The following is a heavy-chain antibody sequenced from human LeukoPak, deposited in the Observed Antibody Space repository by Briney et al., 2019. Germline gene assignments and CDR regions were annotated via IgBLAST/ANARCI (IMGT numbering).Heavy chain of an antibody. CDR1: GGSISSSSYY. J-gene: IGHJ3*02. D-gene: IGHD6-13*01. V-gene: IGHV4-39*01. CDR3: ARLGSSWYLWGYAFDI. Sequence: SETLSLTCTVSGGSISSSSYYWGWIRQPPGKGLEWIGSIYYSGSTYYNPSLKSRVTISVDTSKNQFSLKLSSVTAADTAVYYCARLGSSWYLWGYAFDIWGQGTMVTVSS. CDR2: IYYSGST.